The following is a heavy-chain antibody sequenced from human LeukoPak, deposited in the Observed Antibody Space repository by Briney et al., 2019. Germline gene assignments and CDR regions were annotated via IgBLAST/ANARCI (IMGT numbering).Heavy chain of an antibody. D-gene: IGHD4-17*01. CDR3: ARPASDYGDYALGY. J-gene: IGHJ4*02. CDR2: IYSGGST. CDR1: GFTFSSNY. V-gene: IGHV3-53*01. Sequence: PGGSLRLSCAASGFTFSSNYMSWVRQAPGKGLEWVSVIYSGGSTYYADSVKGRFTISRDNSKNTLYLQMNSLRAEDTAVYYCARPASDYGDYALGYWGQGTLVTVSS.